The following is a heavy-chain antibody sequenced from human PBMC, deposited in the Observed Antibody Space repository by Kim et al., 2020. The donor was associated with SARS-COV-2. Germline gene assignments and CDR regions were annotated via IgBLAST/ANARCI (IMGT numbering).Heavy chain of an antibody. CDR2: ISWNSGSI. D-gene: IGHD4-17*01. J-gene: IGHJ6*02. V-gene: IGHV3-9*01. CDR3: AKTSHPYGNYEGLGMDV. Sequence: GGSLRLSCVASGFTFDDYAMHWVRQAPGKGLEWVSGISWNSGSIGYADSVKGRFTISRDNAKNSLYLQMNSLRAEDTALYYCAKTSHPYGNYEGLGMDVWGQGTTVTVSS. CDR1: GFTFDDYA.